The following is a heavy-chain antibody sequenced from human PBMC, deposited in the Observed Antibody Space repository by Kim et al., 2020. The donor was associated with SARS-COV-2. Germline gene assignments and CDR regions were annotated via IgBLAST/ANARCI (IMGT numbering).Heavy chain of an antibody. D-gene: IGHD5-18*01. V-gene: IGHV4-59*13. Sequence: SETLSLTCTVSGGSISSYYWSWIRQPPGKGLEWIGYIYYSGSTNYNPSLKSRVTISVDTSKNQFSLKLSSVTAADTAVYYCARDKSPGHSYASTYGMDVWGQGTTVTVSS. J-gene: IGHJ6*02. CDR2: IYYSGST. CDR1: GGSISSYY. CDR3: ARDKSPGHSYASTYGMDV.